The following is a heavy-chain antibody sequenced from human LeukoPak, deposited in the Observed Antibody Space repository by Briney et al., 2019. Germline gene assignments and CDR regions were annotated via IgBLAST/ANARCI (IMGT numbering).Heavy chain of an antibody. V-gene: IGHV1-18*01. J-gene: IGHJ4*02. Sequence: ASVKVSCKASGYTFTSYGISWVRQAPGQGLEWMGWISAYNGNTNYAQKLQGRVTMTTDTSTSTAYMELRSLRSDDTAVYYCARDQPRTYYYDSSGYYYEDYWGQGTPVTVSS. D-gene: IGHD3-22*01. CDR3: ARDQPRTYYYDSSGYYYEDY. CDR1: GYTFTSYG. CDR2: ISAYNGNT.